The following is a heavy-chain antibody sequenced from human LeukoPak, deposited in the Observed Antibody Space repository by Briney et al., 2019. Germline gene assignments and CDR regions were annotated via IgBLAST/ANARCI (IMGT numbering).Heavy chain of an antibody. D-gene: IGHD3-10*01. CDR2: IYYSGSA. CDR1: GGSISTHY. V-gene: IGHV4-59*11. CDR3: ARSYGSGNYFDY. J-gene: IGHJ4*02. Sequence: SETLSLTCTVSGGSISTHYWSWIRQPPGKGLEWIGYIYYSGSAKYNPSLKSRVTISVDTSKNQFSLKLNSVTAADTAVYYCARSYGSGNYFDYWGQGTLVTVSS.